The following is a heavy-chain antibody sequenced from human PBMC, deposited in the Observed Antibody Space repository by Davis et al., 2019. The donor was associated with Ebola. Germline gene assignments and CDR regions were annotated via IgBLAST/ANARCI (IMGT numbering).Heavy chain of an antibody. CDR3: AKGTTVKN. CDR1: GFTFSSYG. CDR2: ISYDGSNK. V-gene: IGHV3-30*18. D-gene: IGHD4-17*01. J-gene: IGHJ4*02. Sequence: GESLKISCAASGFTFSSYGMHWVRQAPGKGLEWVTVISYDGSNKYYADSVKGRFTVSRDNSKNTLYLQMNSLRAEDTAVYYCAKGTTVKNWGQGTLVTVSS.